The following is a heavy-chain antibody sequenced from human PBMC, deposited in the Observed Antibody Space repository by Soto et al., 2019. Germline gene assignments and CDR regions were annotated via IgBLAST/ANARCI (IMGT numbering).Heavy chain of an antibody. V-gene: IGHV4-31*03. Sequence: PSETLSLTCTVSGGSISSGGYYWSCIRQHPGKGLEWIGYIYYSGSTYYNPSLKSRVTISVDTSKNQFSLKLSSVTAADTAVYYCARGNYNWFDPWGQGTLVTVSS. CDR2: IYYSGST. J-gene: IGHJ5*02. CDR1: GGSISSGGYY. CDR3: ARGNYNWFDP.